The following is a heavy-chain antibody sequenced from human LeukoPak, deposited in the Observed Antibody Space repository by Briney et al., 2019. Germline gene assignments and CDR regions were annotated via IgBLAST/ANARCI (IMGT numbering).Heavy chain of an antibody. Sequence: SETLSLTCTVSGGSISSYYWSWIRQPPGKGLEWIGYIYYSGSTNYNPSLKGRVTISVDTSKNQFSLKLSSVTAADTAVYYCARDTPPRDTYYYDSSGYYLGAFDIWGQGTMVTVSS. CDR2: IYYSGST. V-gene: IGHV4-59*01. CDR1: GGSISSYY. D-gene: IGHD3-22*01. J-gene: IGHJ3*02. CDR3: ARDTPPRDTYYYDSSGYYLGAFDI.